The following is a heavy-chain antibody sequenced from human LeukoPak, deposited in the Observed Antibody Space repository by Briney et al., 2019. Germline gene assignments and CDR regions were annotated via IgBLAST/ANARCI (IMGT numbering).Heavy chain of an antibody. D-gene: IGHD2-15*01. CDR1: GFTFGYAA. CDR3: AKDRFCSGAGCSDAFDI. CDR2: ISGSGGST. V-gene: IGHV3-23*01. Sequence: GGSQRLSCAASGFTFGYAAMSWVRQAPGRGLEWVSGISGSGGSTYYADSVKGRFTISRDNSKSTLYLQMNSLRAEDTAVYCCAKDRFCSGAGCSDAFDIWGQGTMVTVSS. J-gene: IGHJ3*02.